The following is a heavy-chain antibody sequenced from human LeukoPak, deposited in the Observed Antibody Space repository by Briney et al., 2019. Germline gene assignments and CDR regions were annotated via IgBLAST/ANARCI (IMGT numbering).Heavy chain of an antibody. CDR1: GFTFSDYS. Sequence: GGSLRLSCAASGFTFSDYSMNWVRQAPGKGLEWISYIGIDSGKTNYADSVKGRFTISGDKTKNSLYLQINSLRVEDTAVYYCARDYKYAFDNWGQGTLVTVSS. CDR3: ARDYKYAFDN. D-gene: IGHD5-24*01. J-gene: IGHJ4*02. V-gene: IGHV3-48*01. CDR2: IGIDSGKT.